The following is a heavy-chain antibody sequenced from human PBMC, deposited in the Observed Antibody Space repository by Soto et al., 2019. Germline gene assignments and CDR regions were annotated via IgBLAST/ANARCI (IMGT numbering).Heavy chain of an antibody. CDR1: GGAISGYY. Sequence: PSETMSLTCTVSGGAISGYYWSWIRQPPGKGLEWTGNVYYSGGAKYNPPVKRRVSISVDTSKNQFSLNLSSVTAADTSVYYCTRDGDGRMTTNPYYYYGMDVWGPGITVTVSS. J-gene: IGHJ6*02. CDR3: TRDGDGRMTTNPYYYYGMDV. V-gene: IGHV4-59*01. CDR2: VYYSGGA. D-gene: IGHD2-21*02.